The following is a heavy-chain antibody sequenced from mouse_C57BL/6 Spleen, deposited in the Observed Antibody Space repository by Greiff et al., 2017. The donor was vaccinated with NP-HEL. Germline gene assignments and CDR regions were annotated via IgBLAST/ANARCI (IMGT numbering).Heavy chain of an antibody. V-gene: IGHV1-85*01. J-gene: IGHJ3*01. CDR1: GYTFTSYD. Sequence: VHLVESGPELVKPGASVKLSCKASGYTFTSYDINWVKQRPGQGLEWIGWIYPRDGSTKYNEKFKGKATLTVDTSSSTAYMELHSLTSEDSAVYFCARRYYGSSYGFAYWGQGTLVTVSA. D-gene: IGHD1-1*01. CDR3: ARRYYGSSYGFAY. CDR2: IYPRDGST.